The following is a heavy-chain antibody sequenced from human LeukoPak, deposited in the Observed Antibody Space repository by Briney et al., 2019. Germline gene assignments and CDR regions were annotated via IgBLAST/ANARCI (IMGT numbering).Heavy chain of an antibody. J-gene: IGHJ4*02. V-gene: IGHV3-15*01. D-gene: IGHD2-2*01. CDR3: TTAPAAVDY. Sequence: GGSLRLSCAAFGFTFSNAWMSWVRQAPGKGLEWVGRIKSKSAGGSTDYAAPVKGRFTISRDDSKTTLYLQMNSLKTEDTAVYYCTTAPAAVDYWGQGALVTVSS. CDR2: IKSKSAGGST. CDR1: GFTFSNAW.